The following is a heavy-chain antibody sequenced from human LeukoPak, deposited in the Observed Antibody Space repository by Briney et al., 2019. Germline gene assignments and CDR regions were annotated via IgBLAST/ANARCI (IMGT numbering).Heavy chain of an antibody. V-gene: IGHV3-23*01. J-gene: IGHJ6*02. D-gene: IGHD1-14*01. CDR1: GFTFSSYA. Sequence: TGGSLRLSCAASGFTFSSYAMSWVRQAPGKGLEWVSAISGSGGSTYYADSVKGRFTISRDNSKNTLYLQMNSLRAEDTAVYYCAKDQTGGGPYYGMDVWGQGTTVTVSS. CDR3: AKDQTGGGPYYGMDV. CDR2: ISGSGGST.